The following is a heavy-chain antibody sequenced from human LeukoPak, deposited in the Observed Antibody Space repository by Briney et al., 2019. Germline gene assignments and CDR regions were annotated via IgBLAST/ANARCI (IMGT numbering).Heavy chain of an antibody. CDR3: ARWRRAQSELEY. CDR2: INGDGSYT. CDR1: RFTFRTYW. J-gene: IGHJ4*02. D-gene: IGHD3-3*01. V-gene: IGHV3-7*01. Sequence: PGGSLRLSCTVSRFTFRTYWMSGVRQAPGRGREGVASINGDGSYTESVESVKGRLTISRDNAKNSVYLQLISLSVDDTAVYYCARWRRAQSELEYWGRGTLVTVSS.